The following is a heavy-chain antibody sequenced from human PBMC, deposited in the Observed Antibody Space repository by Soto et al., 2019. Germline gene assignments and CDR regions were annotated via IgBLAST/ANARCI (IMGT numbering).Heavy chain of an antibody. Sequence: SETLSLTCAVYGGSFSGYYWSWIRQPPGKGLEWIGEINHSGSTNYNPSLKSRVTISVDTSKNQFSLKLSSVTAADTAVYYCAIAFDIWGQGTMVTVSS. V-gene: IGHV4-34*01. J-gene: IGHJ3*02. CDR3: AIAFDI. CDR2: INHSGST. CDR1: GGSFSGYY.